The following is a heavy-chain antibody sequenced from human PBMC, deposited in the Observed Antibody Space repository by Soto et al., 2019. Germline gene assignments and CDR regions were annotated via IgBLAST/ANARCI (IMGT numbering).Heavy chain of an antibody. CDR3: ARQDSSGYALDY. Sequence: VASVKVSCKASGGTFSSYAISWVRQAPGQGLEWMGGIIPIFGTANYAQKFQGRVTITADESTSTAYMELSSLRSEDTAVYYCARQDSSGYALDYWGQGTLVTVSS. CDR1: GGTFSSYA. J-gene: IGHJ4*02. V-gene: IGHV1-69*13. D-gene: IGHD3-22*01. CDR2: IIPIFGTA.